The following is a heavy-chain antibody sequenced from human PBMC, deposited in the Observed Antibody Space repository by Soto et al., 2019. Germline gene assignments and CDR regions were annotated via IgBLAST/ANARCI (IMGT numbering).Heavy chain of an antibody. V-gene: IGHV4-28*01. J-gene: IGHJ4*02. CDR1: GYSISSSNW. D-gene: IGHD3-22*01. Sequence: SETLSLTCAVSGYSISSSNWWGWIRQPPGKGLEWIGYIYYSGSTYYNPSLKSRVTMSVDTSKNQFSLKLSSVTAVDTAVYYCATRGDDSSGYYYIRYWGQGTLVTVS. CDR2: IYYSGST. CDR3: ATRGDDSSGYYYIRY.